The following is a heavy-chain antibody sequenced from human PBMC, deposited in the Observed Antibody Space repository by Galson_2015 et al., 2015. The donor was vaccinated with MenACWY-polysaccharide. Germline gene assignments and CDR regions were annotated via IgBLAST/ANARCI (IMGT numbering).Heavy chain of an antibody. Sequence: FLRLSCAASGFTFSSYWMHWVRQAPGKGLVWVSRTNGDGGATDYADSVKGRFTISRDNAKNTLYLQMNSLRAKDTAVYYCARAGAKYCRGGNCFFNWFDPWGQGTLVTVSS. CDR2: TNGDGGAT. CDR1: GFTFSSYW. J-gene: IGHJ5*02. D-gene: IGHD2-15*01. V-gene: IGHV3-74*01. CDR3: ARAGAKYCRGGNCFFNWFDP.